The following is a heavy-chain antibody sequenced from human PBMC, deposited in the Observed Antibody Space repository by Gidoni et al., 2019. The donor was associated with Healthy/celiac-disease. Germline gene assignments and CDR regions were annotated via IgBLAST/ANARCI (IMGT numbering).Heavy chain of an antibody. Sequence: EVQLVESGGGLVQPGGSLRLSCAASGFTFSSYWMHWVRQAPGKGLVWVSRINSDGSSTSYADSVKGRFTISRDNAKNTLYLQMNSLRAEDTAVYYCARVGLHGSDFWSGYYWFDPWGQGTLVTVSS. CDR3: ARVGLHGSDFWSGYYWFDP. CDR2: INSDGSST. CDR1: GFTFSSYW. V-gene: IGHV3-74*01. D-gene: IGHD3-3*01. J-gene: IGHJ5*02.